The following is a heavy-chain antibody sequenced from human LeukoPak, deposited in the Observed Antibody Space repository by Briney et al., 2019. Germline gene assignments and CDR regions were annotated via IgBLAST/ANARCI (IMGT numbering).Heavy chain of an antibody. Sequence: GGSLRLSCAASGFTFSSYWMSWVRQAPGKGPEWVANIKQDGSEKYYVDSVKGRFTISRDNAKNSLYLQMNSLRAEDTAVYYCARDLYDSSGYYYLDAFDIWGQGTMVTVSS. D-gene: IGHD3-22*01. CDR3: ARDLYDSSGYYYLDAFDI. V-gene: IGHV3-7*01. CDR1: GFTFSSYW. J-gene: IGHJ3*02. CDR2: IKQDGSEK.